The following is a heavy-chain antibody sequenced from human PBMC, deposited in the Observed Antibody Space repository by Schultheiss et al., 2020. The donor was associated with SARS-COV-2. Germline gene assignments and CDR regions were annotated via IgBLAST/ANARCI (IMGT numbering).Heavy chain of an antibody. Sequence: GGSLRLSCAASGFTFSSYAMSWVRQAPGKGLEWVSAISGSGGSTYYADSVKGRFTISRDNSKNTLYLQMNSLRAEDTAVYYCARTPGERPYYYYYMDVWGKGTTVTVS. J-gene: IGHJ6*03. CDR2: ISGSGGST. CDR1: GFTFSSYA. V-gene: IGHV3-23*01. D-gene: IGHD3-10*01. CDR3: ARTPGERPYYYYYMDV.